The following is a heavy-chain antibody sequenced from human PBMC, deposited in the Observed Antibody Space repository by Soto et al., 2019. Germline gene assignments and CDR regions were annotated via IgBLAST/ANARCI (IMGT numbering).Heavy chain of an antibody. V-gene: IGHV4-34*01. CDR3: ARVAVAGDAFDI. CDR1: GGSFSGYY. D-gene: IGHD6-19*01. J-gene: IGHJ3*02. Sequence: TLSLTCAVYGGSFSGYYWCWIRQPPGKGLEWIGEINHSGSTNYNPSLKSRVTISVDTSKNQFSLKLSSVTAADTAVYYCARVAVAGDAFDIWGQGTMVTVSS. CDR2: INHSGST.